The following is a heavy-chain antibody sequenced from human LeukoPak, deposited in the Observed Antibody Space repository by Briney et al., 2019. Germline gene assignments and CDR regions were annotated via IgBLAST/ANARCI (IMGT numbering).Heavy chain of an antibody. CDR2: IYYSGST. CDR3: AREYGDYVLGYYFDY. J-gene: IGHJ4*02. CDR1: GGSISSGGYH. D-gene: IGHD4-17*01. Sequence: SETLSLTCTVSGGSISSGGYHWSWIRQHPGKGLEWIGYIYYSGSTYYNPSLKSRVTISVDTSKNQFSLKLSSVTAADTAVYYCAREYGDYVLGYYFDYWGQGTLVTVSS. V-gene: IGHV4-31*03.